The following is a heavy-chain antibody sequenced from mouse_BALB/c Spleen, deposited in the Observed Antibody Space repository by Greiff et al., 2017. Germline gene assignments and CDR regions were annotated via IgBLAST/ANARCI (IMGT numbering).Heavy chain of an antibody. J-gene: IGHJ3*01. V-gene: IGHV3-6*02. CDR1: GYSITSGYY. D-gene: IGHD2-4*01. CDR2: ISYDGSN. CDR3: ARAGDYDAWFAY. Sequence: EVHLVESGPGLVKPSQSLSLTCSVTGYSITSGYYWNWIRQFPGNKLEWMGYISYDGSNNYNPSLKNRISITRDTSKNQFFLKLNSVTTEDTATYYCARAGDYDAWFAYWGQGTLVTVSA.